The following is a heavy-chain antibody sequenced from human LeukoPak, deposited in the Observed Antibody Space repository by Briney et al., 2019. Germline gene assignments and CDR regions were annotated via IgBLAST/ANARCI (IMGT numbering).Heavy chain of an antibody. D-gene: IGHD2-2*01. CDR1: GYTFTSYG. J-gene: IGHJ5*02. CDR3: ARDQRGYCSSTSCSTPFDP. CDR2: ISAYNGNT. V-gene: IGHV1-18*01. Sequence: ASVKVSSKASGYTFTSYGISWVRQAPGQGLEWMGWISAYNGNTNYAQKLQGRVTMTTDTSTSTAYMELRSLRSDDTAVYYCARDQRGYCSSTSCSTPFDPWGQGTLVTVSS.